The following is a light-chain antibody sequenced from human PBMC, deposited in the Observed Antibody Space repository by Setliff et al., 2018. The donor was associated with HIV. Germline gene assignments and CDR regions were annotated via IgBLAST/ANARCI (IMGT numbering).Light chain of an antibody. CDR1: NIGTKS. CDR2: YDR. V-gene: IGLV3-21*04. Sequence: SYELAQPPSVSVAPGKTARLACKEDNIGTKSVHWYQQKPGQAPVLVIYYDRDRPSGIPERFSGSNSGNTATLTISRVEAGDEADYYCQVWDSSSDHHVFGTGTKVTVL. CDR3: QVWDSSSDHHV. J-gene: IGLJ1*01.